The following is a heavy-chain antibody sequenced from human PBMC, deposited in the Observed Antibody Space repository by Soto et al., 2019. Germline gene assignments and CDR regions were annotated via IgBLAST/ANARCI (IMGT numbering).Heavy chain of an antibody. J-gene: IGHJ4*02. V-gene: IGHV3-30*18. Sequence: GGSLRLSCAASGFTFSNYGIHWVRQAPGKGLEWVAVISYDGSDKYYGDSVKGRFTISRDNSKNTLYLQMNSLRIEDTAVYYCAKVGEMATTHASLDYWGQGTLVTVSS. CDR3: AKVGEMATTHASLDY. CDR1: GFTFSNYG. D-gene: IGHD1-1*01. CDR2: ISYDGSDK.